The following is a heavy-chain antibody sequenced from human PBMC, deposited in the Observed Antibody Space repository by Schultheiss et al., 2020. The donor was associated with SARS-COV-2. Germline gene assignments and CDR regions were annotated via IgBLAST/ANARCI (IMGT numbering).Heavy chain of an antibody. CDR1: GFTFSSYA. Sequence: GESLKISCAASGFTFSSYAMSWVRQAPGKGLEWVSAISGSGGSTYYADSVKGRFTISRDNSKNTLYLQMNSLRAEDTAVYYCAKEPHDYSNPYYFDYWGQGTLVTVSS. J-gene: IGHJ4*02. V-gene: IGHV3-23*01. CDR2: ISGSGGST. CDR3: AKEPHDYSNPYYFDY. D-gene: IGHD4-11*01.